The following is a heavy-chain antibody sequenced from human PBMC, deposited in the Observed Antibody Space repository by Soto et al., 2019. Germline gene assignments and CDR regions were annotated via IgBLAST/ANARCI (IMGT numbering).Heavy chain of an antibody. CDR2: INSGGTQI. V-gene: IGHV3-21*04. D-gene: IGHD4-17*01. CDR3: ARGSTTVTYLGFDY. CDR1: GFTFSSYS. Sequence: EVQLVESGGGLVKPGRSLSLTCEASGFTFSSYSMHWVRQAPGKGLEWVSSINSGGTQIYYADSVTGRFSISRDTVKRSLFLKMNSLRAEDTGVYFCARGSTTVTYLGFDYWGQGALLSVS. J-gene: IGHJ4*02.